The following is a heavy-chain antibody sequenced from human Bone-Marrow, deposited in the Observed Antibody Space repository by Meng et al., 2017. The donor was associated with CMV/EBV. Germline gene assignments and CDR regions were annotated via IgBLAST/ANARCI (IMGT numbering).Heavy chain of an antibody. Sequence: GESLKISCAASGFTFSSYGMHWVRQAPGKGLEWVAFIRYDGSNKYYADSVKGRFTISRDNSKNTLYLQMNSLRAEDTAVYYCARDPMWELPDYGYFDYWGQGTLVTVSS. J-gene: IGHJ4*02. CDR2: IRYDGSNK. V-gene: IGHV3-30*02. CDR3: ARDPMWELPDYGYFDY. D-gene: IGHD1-26*01. CDR1: GFTFSSYG.